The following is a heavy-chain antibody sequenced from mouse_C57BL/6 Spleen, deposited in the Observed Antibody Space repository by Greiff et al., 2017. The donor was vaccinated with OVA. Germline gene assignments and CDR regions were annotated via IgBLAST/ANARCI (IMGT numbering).Heavy chain of an antibody. CDR2: INPSTGGT. V-gene: IGHV1-42*01. Sequence: VQLKESGPELVKPGASVKISCKASGYSFTGYYMNWVKQSPEKSLEWIGEINPSTGGTTYNQKFKAKATLTVDKSSSTAYMQLKSLTSEDSAVYYCARKGYGDYWGQGTTLTVSS. CDR3: ARKGYGDY. CDR1: GYSFTGYY. J-gene: IGHJ2*01. D-gene: IGHD2-2*01.